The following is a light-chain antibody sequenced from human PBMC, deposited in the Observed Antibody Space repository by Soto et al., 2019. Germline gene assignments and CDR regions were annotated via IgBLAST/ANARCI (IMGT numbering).Light chain of an antibody. Sequence: QSALTQPRSVSGSPGQSVTISCTGTSSDVGRYDYVSWYQQHPGKAPKLIIYDVSERPSGVPDRFSGSKFGNTASLTISGHQAEDEDDYSCCSFAGSYTYVFGTGTKLTVL. J-gene: IGLJ1*01. CDR3: CSFAGSYTYV. V-gene: IGLV2-11*01. CDR2: DVS. CDR1: SSDVGRYDY.